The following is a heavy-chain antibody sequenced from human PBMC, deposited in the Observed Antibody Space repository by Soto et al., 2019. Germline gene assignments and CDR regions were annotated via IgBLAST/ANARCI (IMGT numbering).Heavy chain of an antibody. CDR1: GYTFTSYA. Sequence: GASVKVSCKASGYTFTSYAMHWVRQAPGQRLEWMGWINAGNGNTKYSQKFQGRVTITRDTSASTAYMELSSLRSDDTAVYYCARELVGITMVRGVPALDYWGQGTLVTAPQ. J-gene: IGHJ4*02. CDR3: ARELVGITMVRGVPALDY. D-gene: IGHD3-10*01. V-gene: IGHV1-3*01. CDR2: INAGNGNT.